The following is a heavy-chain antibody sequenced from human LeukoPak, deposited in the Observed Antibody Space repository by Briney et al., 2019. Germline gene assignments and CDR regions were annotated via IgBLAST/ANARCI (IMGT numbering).Heavy chain of an antibody. D-gene: IGHD3-3*01. Sequence: ASVKVSCKASGYTFTGYYMHWVRQAPGQGLEWMGWINPNSGGTNYAQKFQGRVTMTRDTSISTAYMELSRLISDDTAVYYCARGGRFWSGPHYYYYGMDVWGQGTTVTVSS. V-gene: IGHV1-2*02. CDR2: INPNSGGT. CDR1: GYTFTGYY. CDR3: ARGGRFWSGPHYYYYGMDV. J-gene: IGHJ6*02.